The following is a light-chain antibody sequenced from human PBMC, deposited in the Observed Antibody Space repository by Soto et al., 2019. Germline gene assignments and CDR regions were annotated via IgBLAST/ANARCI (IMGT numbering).Light chain of an antibody. J-gene: IGKJ4*01. V-gene: IGKV3-20*01. Sequence: EIVWTQSPGTLSLSPGERATLACVSSQSVSSSYLAWYQQKPGQAPRLLIYGASSRATGIPDRFSGSGSETDFTLTISRLEPEDFAVYYCQQYGSSPLTFGGGTKVDI. CDR2: GAS. CDR1: QSVSSSY. CDR3: QQYGSSPLT.